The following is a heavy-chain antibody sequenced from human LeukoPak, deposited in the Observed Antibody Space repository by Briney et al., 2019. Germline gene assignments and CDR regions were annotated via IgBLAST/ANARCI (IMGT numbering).Heavy chain of an antibody. V-gene: IGHV1-46*01. CDR1: GYTFTSYY. CDR2: VIPGGGGT. CDR3: ARGFTRIYYFDY. J-gene: IGHJ4*02. Sequence: WASVKVSCKASGYTFTSYYMHWVRRAPGQGLGWMGVVIPGGGGTSYAQQFQGRVTMTRDMSTSTVYMELSSLRSEDTAIYYCARGFTRIYYFDYWGQGTLVTVSS. D-gene: IGHD1-1*01.